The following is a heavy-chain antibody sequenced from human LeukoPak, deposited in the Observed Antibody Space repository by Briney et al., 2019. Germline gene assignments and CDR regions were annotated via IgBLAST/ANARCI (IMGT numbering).Heavy chain of an antibody. Sequence: ASVKVSCKASGYTFTDYYMHWVRQAPGQGFEWMGWINPNDGDTNYARKFQGRVTMTRDTSISTAHMEVSRLRSDDTAVYYCARANFLYCSSTTCLFDYWGQGTLVTVS. J-gene: IGHJ4*02. CDR2: INPNDGDT. V-gene: IGHV1-2*02. CDR3: ARANFLYCSSTTCLFDY. D-gene: IGHD2-2*01. CDR1: GYTFTDYY.